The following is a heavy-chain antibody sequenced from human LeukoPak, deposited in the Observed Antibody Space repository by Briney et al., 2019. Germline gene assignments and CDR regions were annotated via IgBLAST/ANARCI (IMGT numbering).Heavy chain of an antibody. D-gene: IGHD5-18*01. CDR3: ARERDHGYSYGLVLDS. CDR2: MYHSGTT. J-gene: IGHJ4*02. CDR1: GGSMNTYY. Sequence: SETLSLTCTVSGGSMNTYYWTWRRQPAGKRLEWLGRMYHSGTTNYNSPLYNPSLSSRVTMSVDGAKNQFSLRLKSVTTADTAIYFCARERDHGYSYGLVLDSWGQGSLVTVSS. V-gene: IGHV4-4*07.